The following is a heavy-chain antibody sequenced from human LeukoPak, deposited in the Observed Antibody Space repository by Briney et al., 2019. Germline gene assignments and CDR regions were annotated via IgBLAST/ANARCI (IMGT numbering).Heavy chain of an antibody. CDR1: GYTFTSYY. Sequence: GASVKVSCKASGYTFTSYYMHWVRQAPGQGLEWMGWINPNSGGTNYAQKFQGRVTMTRDTSISTAYMELSRLRSDDTAVYYCARERVMRPRAYGSGSYYKGEKYFQHWGQGTLVTVSS. CDR2: INPNSGGT. V-gene: IGHV1-2*02. J-gene: IGHJ1*01. CDR3: ARERVMRPRAYGSGSYYKGEKYFQH. D-gene: IGHD3-10*01.